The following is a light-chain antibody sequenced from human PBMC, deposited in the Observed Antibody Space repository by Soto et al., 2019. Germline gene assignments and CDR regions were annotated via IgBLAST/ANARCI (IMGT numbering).Light chain of an antibody. V-gene: IGKV3-20*01. J-gene: IGKJ3*01. CDR3: QQYGKSSVT. CDR1: QSVSLNY. CDR2: GAM. Sequence: DIVMTRSPATLSVSPGEGATLSCRASQSVSLNYLAWYQQKAGQAPRLLIYGAMIRATGVPDRFSGGGSGTDFTLTISRLEPEDFAIYYCQQYGKSSVTFGPGTKVDIK.